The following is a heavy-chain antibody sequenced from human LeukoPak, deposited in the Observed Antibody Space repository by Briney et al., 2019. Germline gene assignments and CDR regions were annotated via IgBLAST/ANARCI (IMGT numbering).Heavy chain of an antibody. CDR1: GGSISSSSYY. CDR3: ARRNPGAGWFDP. CDR2: IYYSGST. V-gene: IGHV4-39*01. D-gene: IGHD6-19*01. J-gene: IGHJ5*02. Sequence: SETLSLTYTVSGGSISSSSYYWGWIRQPPGKGLEWIGSIYYSGSTYYNPSLKSRVTISVDTSKNQFSLKLSSVTAADTAVYYCARRNPGAGWFDPWGQGTLVTVSS.